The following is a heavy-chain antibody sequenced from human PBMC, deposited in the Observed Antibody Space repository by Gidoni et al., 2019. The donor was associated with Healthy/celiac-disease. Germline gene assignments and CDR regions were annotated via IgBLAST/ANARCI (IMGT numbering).Heavy chain of an antibody. J-gene: IGHJ4*02. CDR1: GFTFSSYG. CDR3: AKGGTVTTLLPDYFDY. D-gene: IGHD4-17*01. V-gene: IGHV3-30*18. CDR2: ISYDGSNK. Sequence: QVQLVESGGGVVQPGRSLRLSCAASGFTFSSYGMHWVLQAPGNGLEWVAVISYDGSNKYYADSVKGRFTISRDNSKNTLYLQMNSLRAEDTAVYYCAKGGTVTTLLPDYFDYWGQGTLVTVSS.